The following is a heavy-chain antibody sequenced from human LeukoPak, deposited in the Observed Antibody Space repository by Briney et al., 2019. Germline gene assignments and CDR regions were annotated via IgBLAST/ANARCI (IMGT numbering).Heavy chain of an antibody. Sequence: GGSLRLSCAASGFTFSSYAMHWVRQAPGKGLEWVAVISYDGSNKYYADSVKGRFTISRDNSKNTLYLQMNSLRAEDTAVYYCASGRGDYGVYFDYWGQGTLVTVSS. D-gene: IGHD4-17*01. CDR3: ASGRGDYGVYFDY. CDR2: ISYDGSNK. CDR1: GFTFSSYA. V-gene: IGHV3-30-3*01. J-gene: IGHJ4*02.